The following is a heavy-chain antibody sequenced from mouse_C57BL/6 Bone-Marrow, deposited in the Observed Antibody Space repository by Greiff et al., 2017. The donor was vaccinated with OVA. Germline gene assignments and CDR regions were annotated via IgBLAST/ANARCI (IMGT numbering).Heavy chain of an antibody. CDR2: IYPGDGDT. J-gene: IGHJ3*01. CDR1: GYAFSSSW. D-gene: IGHD1-1*01. CDR3: AIYYYGSSWFAY. Sequence: VHLVESGPELVKPGASVKISCKASGYAFSSSWMNWVKQRPGKGLEWIGRIYPGDGDTNYNGKFKGKATLTADKSSSTAYMQLSSLTSEDSAVYFCAIYYYGSSWFAYWGQGTLVTVSA. V-gene: IGHV1-82*01.